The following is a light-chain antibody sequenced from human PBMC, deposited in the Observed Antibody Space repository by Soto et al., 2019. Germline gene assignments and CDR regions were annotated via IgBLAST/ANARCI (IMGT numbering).Light chain of an antibody. Sequence: DIQMTQSPSSLSASVGDRVTITCRASQSISSYLNWYQQKPGKAPKLLIYAASSMRSGVPSRFSGSGSGTDSTLIISSLLPYDFATYYCQQSYSTLWTFGQGTKVEIK. CDR2: AAS. CDR1: QSISSY. V-gene: IGKV1-39*01. CDR3: QQSYSTLWT. J-gene: IGKJ1*01.